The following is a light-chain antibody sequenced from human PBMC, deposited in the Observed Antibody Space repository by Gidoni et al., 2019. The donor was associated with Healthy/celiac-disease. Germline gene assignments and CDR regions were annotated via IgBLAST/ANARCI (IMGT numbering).Light chain of an antibody. V-gene: IGKV4-1*01. CDR2: WAS. J-gene: IGKJ1*01. CDR1: QSVLYSANNKNY. Sequence: IVMTQSPDSLAVSPGEWATTNCKTSQSVLYSANNKNYVAWYQHKPGQPPKLIIYWASTRGSGVPDRFGGGGAGTDFTLTISSLQAEDVSVYYCQQYYSTPTFGQGTKVEIK. CDR3: QQYYSTPT.